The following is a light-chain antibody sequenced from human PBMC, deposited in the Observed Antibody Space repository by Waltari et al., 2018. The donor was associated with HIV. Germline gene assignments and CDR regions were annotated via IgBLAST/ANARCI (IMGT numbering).Light chain of an antibody. J-gene: IGLJ3*02. CDR2: LNSDGSH. Sequence: QLVLTQSPSASASLGDSVKLTCTLTSGHSNYAIARHQQQPENGPRHLINLNSDGSHNKWDGIPDRFSGSSSGAERYLTISSLQSEDEADYYCQTWGTGTWVFGGGTKLTVL. CDR1: SGHSNYA. V-gene: IGLV4-69*01. CDR3: QTWGTGTWV.